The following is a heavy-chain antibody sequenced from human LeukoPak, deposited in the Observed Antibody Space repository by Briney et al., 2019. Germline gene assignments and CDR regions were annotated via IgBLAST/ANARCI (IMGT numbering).Heavy chain of an antibody. CDR2: INTNTGNP. J-gene: IGHJ6*03. D-gene: IGHD3-9*01. V-gene: IGHV7-4-1*02. Sequence: GASVKVSCKASGYTFTSYAMNWVRQAPGQGLEWMGWINTNTGNPTYAQGFTGRFVFSLDTSVSTAYLQISSLKAEDTAVYYCATQEGALRYFDWRQLWSGYYYYYMDVWGKGTTVTVSS. CDR1: GYTFTSYA. CDR3: ATQEGALRYFDWRQLWSGYYYYYMDV.